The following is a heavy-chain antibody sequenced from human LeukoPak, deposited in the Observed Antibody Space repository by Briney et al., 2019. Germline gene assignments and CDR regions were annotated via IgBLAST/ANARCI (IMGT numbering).Heavy chain of an antibody. CDR2: INHSGST. D-gene: IGHD3-22*01. Sequence: SETLSLTCGVYGGSFSGYYWSWIRQPPGKGLEWIGEINHSGSTNYNPSLKSRVTISVDTSKNQFSLKLSSVTAADTAVYYCARVLYYYDSSGYHTMYYFDYWGQGTLVTVSS. CDR1: GGSFSGYY. J-gene: IGHJ4*02. CDR3: ARVLYYYDSSGYHTMYYFDY. V-gene: IGHV4-34*01.